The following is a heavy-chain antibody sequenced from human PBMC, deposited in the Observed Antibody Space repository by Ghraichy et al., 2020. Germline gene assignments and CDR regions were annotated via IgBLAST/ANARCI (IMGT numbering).Heavy chain of an antibody. V-gene: IGHV3-30*04. CDR2: ISFDGSQK. CDR3: ASDIIAAVDGTFSDH. J-gene: IGHJ4*02. Sequence: GVLRLSCVASGFTFNAYSMNWVRQAPGKGPEWLALISFDGSQKYLADSVKGRFTLSRDNSRHTLYLEMNSLRPEDTALYFCASDIIAAVDGTFSDHWGPGTLVTVSS. D-gene: IGHD6-25*01. CDR1: GFTFNAYS.